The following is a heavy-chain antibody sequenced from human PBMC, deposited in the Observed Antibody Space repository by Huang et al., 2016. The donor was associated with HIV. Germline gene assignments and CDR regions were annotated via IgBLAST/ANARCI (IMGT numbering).Heavy chain of an antibody. CDR1: GFKLSGFG. D-gene: IGHD2-21*01. J-gene: IGHJ4*02. V-gene: IGHV3-30*18. Sequence: QVHLVESGGGVVQPGGSLRLSCAASGFKLSGFGMHWVRQAPGKGREWVAVISDDGRSKFYTDSVKGRFTISRDNSDNTLALQMKGLRPDDTAVYYCAKESRWCSDFDHWGQGVLVSVSS. CDR3: AKESRWCSDFDH. CDR2: ISDDGRSK.